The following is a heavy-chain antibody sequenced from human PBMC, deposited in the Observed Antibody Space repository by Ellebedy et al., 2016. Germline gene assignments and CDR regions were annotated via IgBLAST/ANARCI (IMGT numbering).Heavy chain of an antibody. Sequence: SGPTLVKPTQTLTLTCTFSGFSLSTSAVVVGWVRPPPGRAPEWPAFIYGNDDKRYSPSLKSRLTITKDTSKNQVVLTLTNMDPVDTATYYCVHRTTVTSVDYWGQGTLVTVSS. CDR1: GFSLSTSAVV. CDR3: VHRTTVTSVDY. V-gene: IGHV2-5*01. D-gene: IGHD4-17*01. J-gene: IGHJ4*02. CDR2: IYGNDDK.